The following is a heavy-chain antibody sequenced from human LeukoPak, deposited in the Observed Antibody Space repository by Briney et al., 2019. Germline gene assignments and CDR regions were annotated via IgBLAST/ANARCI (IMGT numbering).Heavy chain of an antibody. V-gene: IGHV1-18*01. J-gene: IGHJ4*02. CDR1: GYTFTNYG. D-gene: IGHD3-10*01. CDR2: ISAYNGNT. CDR3: ARDLAGDYGDY. Sequence: RASVKVSCKASGYTFTNYGFTWVRQAPGQGLEWMGWISAYNGNTSYAQKFQGRVTMTTDTSTSTAYMELRSLRSDDTAVYYCARDLAGDYGDYWGQGTLATVSS.